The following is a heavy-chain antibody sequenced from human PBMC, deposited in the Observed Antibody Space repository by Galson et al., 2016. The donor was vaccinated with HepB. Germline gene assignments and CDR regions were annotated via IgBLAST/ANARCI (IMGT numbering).Heavy chain of an antibody. J-gene: IGHJ3*01. V-gene: IGHV6-1*01. D-gene: IGHD1-7*01. CDR3: ASAQKGTAQIRTFDF. CDR2: TYYRSKWYN. CDR1: GDSVSSNSAA. Sequence: CAISGDSVSSNSAAWNWIRQSPSRGLEWLGRTYYRSKWYNDYAVSLKGRITIDPDTSKNQFSLQLKSVTSEDTAIYYCASAQKGTAQIRTFDFWGQGTMVTVSS.